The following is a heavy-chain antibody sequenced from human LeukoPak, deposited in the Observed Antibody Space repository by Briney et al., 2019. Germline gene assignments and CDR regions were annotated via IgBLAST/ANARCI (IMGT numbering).Heavy chain of an antibody. D-gene: IGHD3-3*01. J-gene: IGHJ6*03. Sequence: SETLSLTCALSGGSITDYYYNWVRQPPGKGLEWIGEIDHSGSTTYNPSLKSRVIIAVDTSKNQFSLKLTSVTAADTAVYFCARVGDLFGARRVPALPPDYYYMDVWGKGTTVTVSS. CDR1: GGSITDYY. CDR3: ARVGDLFGARRVPALPPDYYYMDV. CDR2: IDHSGST. V-gene: IGHV4-34*01.